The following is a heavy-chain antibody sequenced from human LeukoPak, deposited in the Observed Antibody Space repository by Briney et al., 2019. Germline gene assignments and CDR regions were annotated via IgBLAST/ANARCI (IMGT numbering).Heavy chain of an antibody. Sequence: PGGSLRLSCAASGFNFNSYSMNWVRQAPGKGLEWVSSISNDNNYIYYTDSVEGRFTISRDYAKSSLYLQMTSLRAEDTAVYYCAKGGSHFQDWGQGTLVTVSS. D-gene: IGHD1-26*01. J-gene: IGHJ1*01. CDR2: ISNDNNYI. CDR3: AKGGSHFQD. V-gene: IGHV3-21*06. CDR1: GFNFNSYS.